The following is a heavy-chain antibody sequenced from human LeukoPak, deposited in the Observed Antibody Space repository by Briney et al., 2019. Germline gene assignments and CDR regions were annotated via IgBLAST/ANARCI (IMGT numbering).Heavy chain of an antibody. J-gene: IGHJ2*01. D-gene: IGHD2-21*01. Sequence: GGSLRLSCAASGFTVSTNYMNWVRQAPGKGLEWVSVLYSGSDTYYADSVKGRFTISGDDSRNTLFLHMNSLKAEDTAMYYCARVGDHFHWFLDLWGRGTLVAVSS. V-gene: IGHV3-53*01. CDR2: LYSGSDT. CDR3: ARVGDHFHWFLDL. CDR1: GFTVSTNY.